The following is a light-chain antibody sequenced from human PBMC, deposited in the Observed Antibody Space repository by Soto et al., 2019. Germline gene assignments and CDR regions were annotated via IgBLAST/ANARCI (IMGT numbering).Light chain of an antibody. CDR2: EVS. CDR1: SSDVGGYNY. CDR3: SSYTSSSTYV. Sequence: QSALTQPASVSGSPGQSITISCTGTSSDVGGYNYVSWYQQHPGKAPKLLIYEVSNRPSGVSNRFSGSKSGNTASLTISWLQAEDEADYYCSSYTSSSTYVFGTGPKLTVL. J-gene: IGLJ1*01. V-gene: IGLV2-14*01.